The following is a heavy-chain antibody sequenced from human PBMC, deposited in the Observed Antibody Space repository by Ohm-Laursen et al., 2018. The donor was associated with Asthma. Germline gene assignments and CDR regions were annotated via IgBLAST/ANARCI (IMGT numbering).Heavy chain of an antibody. V-gene: IGHV3-74*01. J-gene: IGHJ4*02. CDR2: VYGDGSNT. CDR1: GFTFSTYW. CDR3: ATDSRYGDYVPFDS. Sequence: GSLRLSCTASGFTFSTYWMHWVRQAPGKGLVWVSRVYGDGSNTIYADSVKGRFTISRDNAKNTLDLQMNSLRDEDTAVYYCATDSRYGDYVPFDSWGQGTLVTVSS. D-gene: IGHD4-17*01.